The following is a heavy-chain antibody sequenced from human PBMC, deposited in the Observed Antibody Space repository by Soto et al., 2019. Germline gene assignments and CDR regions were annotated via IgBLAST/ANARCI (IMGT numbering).Heavy chain of an antibody. CDR3: ALRGLGDTSPDDNGLDV. J-gene: IGHJ6*02. V-gene: IGHV2-5*01. Sequence: QITLKEAGPTLVKPTQTLTLTCTFSGFSLSTTGEGVFWIRQPPGKAPEWLALVHWNDDKRYSPSLRPRITIRKDTSRNQVVLSLTNLDPVDTGTYYCALRGLGDTSPDDNGLDVWGQGTTVIVSS. CDR1: GFSLSTTGEG. D-gene: IGHD3-3*01. CDR2: VHWNDDK.